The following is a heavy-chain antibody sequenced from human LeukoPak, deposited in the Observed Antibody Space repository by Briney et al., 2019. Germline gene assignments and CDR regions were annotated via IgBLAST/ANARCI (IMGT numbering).Heavy chain of an antibody. Sequence: PGGSLRLSCAASGFTFDDYAMHWVRQAPGKGLEWVSGISWNSGSIGYADSVKGRFTISRDNAKNSLYLQMNSLRAEDTALYHCAKVSGIAAAGFDYWGQGTLVTVSS. CDR1: GFTFDDYA. D-gene: IGHD6-13*01. J-gene: IGHJ4*02. CDR2: ISWNSGSI. CDR3: AKVSGIAAAGFDY. V-gene: IGHV3-9*01.